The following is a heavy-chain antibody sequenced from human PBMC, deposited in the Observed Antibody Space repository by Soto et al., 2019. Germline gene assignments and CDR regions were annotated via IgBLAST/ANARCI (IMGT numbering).Heavy chain of an antibody. J-gene: IGHJ6*02. CDR2: ISAYNGNT. CDR3: ARDMNWIRTGYYYGMDV. V-gene: IGHV1-18*01. CDR1: GYTFTSYG. D-gene: IGHD2-2*03. Sequence: ASVKVSFKASGYTFTSYGISGVRQAPGQGLEWMGWISAYNGNTNYAQKLQGRVTMTTDTSTSTAYMELRSLRSDDTAVYYCARDMNWIRTGYYYGMDVWGQGTTVTVSS.